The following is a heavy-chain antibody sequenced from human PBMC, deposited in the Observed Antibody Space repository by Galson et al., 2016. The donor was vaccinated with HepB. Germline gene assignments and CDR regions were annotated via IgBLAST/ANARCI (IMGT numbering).Heavy chain of an antibody. CDR2: ISYDGSNK. D-gene: IGHD6-13*01. CDR1: GFTFSSYG. V-gene: IGHV3-30*03. CDR3: ASSGYSGS. Sequence: SLRLSCAASGFTFSSYGMHLVRQAPGKGLEWVAVISYDGSNKYYADSVKGRFTISRDNSKNTLYLQMNSLRAEDTAVYYCASSGYSGSWGQGTLVTVSS. J-gene: IGHJ4*02.